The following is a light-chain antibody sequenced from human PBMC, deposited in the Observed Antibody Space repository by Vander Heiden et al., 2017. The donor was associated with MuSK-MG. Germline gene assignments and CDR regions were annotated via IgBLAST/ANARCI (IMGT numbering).Light chain of an antibody. J-gene: IGLJ2*01. CDR2: DVT. CDR1: SSDIGAYNL. V-gene: IGLV2-14*03. CDR3: GSYTSSGTLV. Sequence: QSALTQPASVSASPGPSITIACPGTSSDIGAYNLVSWYQQHANKAPKVIIFDVTDRPSGVSNRFSGSKSGNTASLTISGLQAEDEADYYCGSYTSSGTLVFGGGTKVTVL.